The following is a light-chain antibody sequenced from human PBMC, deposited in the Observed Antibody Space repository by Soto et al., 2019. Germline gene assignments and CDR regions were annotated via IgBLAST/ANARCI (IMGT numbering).Light chain of an antibody. J-gene: IGKJ4*01. CDR2: GAS. Sequence: EIVLAQSPGTLSLPPGERGTLSCRASQSISSRKIAWFQQKPGQAPRLLMYGASSRGTGILDRFSGGGSGTDFTLTISRLEPEDFAVYYCLQYDTSPRTFGGGTKVEIK. CDR3: LQYDTSPRT. V-gene: IGKV3-20*01. CDR1: QSISSRK.